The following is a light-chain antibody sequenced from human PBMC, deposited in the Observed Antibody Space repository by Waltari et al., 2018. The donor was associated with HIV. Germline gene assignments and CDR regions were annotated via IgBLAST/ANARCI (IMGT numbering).Light chain of an antibody. CDR3: CSDAANNTLL. CDR1: SSDVGSYNL. CDR2: EGT. V-gene: IGLV2-23*01. Sequence: QSALTHPASVSGSPGQSITISCTGTSSDVGSYNLVSWYQQHPGKAPKFMIYEGTKRPWGVSNRFSCSKSDKAASLTSSGLQAEDEADYRCCSDAANNTLLFGGGTKLTVL. J-gene: IGLJ3*02.